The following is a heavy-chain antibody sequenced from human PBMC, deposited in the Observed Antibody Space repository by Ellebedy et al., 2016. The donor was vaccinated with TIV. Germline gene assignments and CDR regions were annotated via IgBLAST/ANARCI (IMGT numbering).Heavy chain of an antibody. D-gene: IGHD2/OR15-2a*01. J-gene: IGHJ3*02. CDR2: IDSAGTK. CDR3: ARDQYPDASYI. CDR1: GVSVSTSY. Sequence: PGGSLRLSCAISGVSVSTSYMTRVRQAPGKGLEWVSVIDSAGTKYYVDSVRGRFTISRDNSRNTVNLQMNSLRVEDTAVYYCARDQYPDASYIWGQGTMVTVSS. V-gene: IGHV3-53*01.